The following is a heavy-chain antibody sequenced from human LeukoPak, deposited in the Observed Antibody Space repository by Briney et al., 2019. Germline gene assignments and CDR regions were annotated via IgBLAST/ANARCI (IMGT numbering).Heavy chain of an antibody. J-gene: IGHJ4*02. CDR2: ISTSVDVP. V-gene: IGHV3-23*01. D-gene: IGHD2-8*02. CDR3: ATYRQVLLPFES. Sequence: GGSLCLSCAVSGFIFSSLGMNWVRQGPRKGEEWVSGISTSVDVPSSADPVKGGFTISRDNSRSTLSLQMNSLRDEDTAIYYCATYRQVLLPFESWGQGTLVTVSS. CDR1: GFIFSSLG.